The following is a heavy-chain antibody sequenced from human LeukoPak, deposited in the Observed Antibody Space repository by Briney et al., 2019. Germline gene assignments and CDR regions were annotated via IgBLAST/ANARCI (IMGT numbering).Heavy chain of an antibody. CDR2: ISYDGSNK. D-gene: IGHD4-17*01. V-gene: IGHV3-30*18. CDR3: AKDNLFGLSFAHHDYGDYGALDY. CDR1: GFTFSSYG. J-gene: IGHJ4*02. Sequence: GGSLRLSCAASGFTFSSYGMHWVRQAPGKGLEWVAVISYDGSNKYYADSVKGRFTISRDNSKNTLYLQMNSLRAEDTAVYYCAKDNLFGLSFAHHDYGDYGALDYWGQGTLVTVSS.